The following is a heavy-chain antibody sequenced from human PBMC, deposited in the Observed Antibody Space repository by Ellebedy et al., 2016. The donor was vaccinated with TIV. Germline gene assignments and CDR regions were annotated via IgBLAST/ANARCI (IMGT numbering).Heavy chain of an antibody. CDR2: ISSSSSTI. Sequence: GESLKISCAASGFTFSSYSMNWVRQAPGKGLEWVSYISSSSSTIYYADSVKGRFTISRDNAKNSLYLQMNSLRAEDTAVYYCARGRGIAGAATPDYWGQGTLVTVSS. J-gene: IGHJ4*02. CDR3: ARGRGIAGAATPDY. CDR1: GFTFSSYS. D-gene: IGHD6-13*01. V-gene: IGHV3-48*04.